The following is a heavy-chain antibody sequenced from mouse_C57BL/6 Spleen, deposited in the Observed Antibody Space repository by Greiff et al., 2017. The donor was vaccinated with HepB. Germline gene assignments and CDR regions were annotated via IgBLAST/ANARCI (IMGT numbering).Heavy chain of an antibody. J-gene: IGHJ1*03. CDR1: GYTFTDYN. D-gene: IGHD1-1*01. V-gene: IGHV1-18*01. CDR2: INPNNGGT. CDR3: ARGDYGSRGYFDV. Sequence: EVQVVESGPELVKPGASVKIPCKASGYTFTDYNMDWVKQSHGKSLEWIGDINPNNGGTIYNQKFKGKATLTVDKSSSTAYMELRSLTSEDTAVYYCARGDYGSRGYFDVWGTGTTVTVSS.